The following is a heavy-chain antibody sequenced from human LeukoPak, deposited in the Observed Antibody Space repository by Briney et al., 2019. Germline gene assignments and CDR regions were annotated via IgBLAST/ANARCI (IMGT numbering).Heavy chain of an antibody. CDR2: ISGGST. D-gene: IGHD1-26*01. CDR3: ARDRPRLSGSYYSFDY. V-gene: IGHV3-23*01. Sequence: TGGSLRLSCAASGFTFSSYAMSWVRQAPGKGLEWVSAISGGSTYYADSVKGRFTISRDNSKNTLYLQMNSLRAEDTAVYYCARDRPRLSGSYYSFDYWGQGTLVTVSS. J-gene: IGHJ4*02. CDR1: GFTFSSYA.